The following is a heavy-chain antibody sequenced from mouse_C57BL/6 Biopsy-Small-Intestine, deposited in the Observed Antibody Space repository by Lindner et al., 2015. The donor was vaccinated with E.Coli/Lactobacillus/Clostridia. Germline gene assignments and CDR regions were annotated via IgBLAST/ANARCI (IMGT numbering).Heavy chain of an antibody. CDR3: ARREDYYGTRDY. CDR2: INPNTGGT. CDR1: GYSFTGYY. J-gene: IGHJ2*01. D-gene: IGHD1-1*01. Sequence: VQLQESGPELVKPGASVKISCKASGYSFTGYYMNWVKQSPEKSLEWIGEINPNTGGTTYNQKFKAKATLTVDKSSSTASMQLKSLTSEDSAVYYCARREDYYGTRDYWGQGTTLTVSS. V-gene: IGHV1-42*01.